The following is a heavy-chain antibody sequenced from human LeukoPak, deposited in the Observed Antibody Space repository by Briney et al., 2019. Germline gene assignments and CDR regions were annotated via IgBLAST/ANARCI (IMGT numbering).Heavy chain of an antibody. J-gene: IGHJ5*02. CDR1: GFTFSSYG. CDR3: ACSSWYGWFDP. V-gene: IGHV3-33*01. CDR2: IWYDGSNK. D-gene: IGHD6-13*01. Sequence: GGSLRLSCAASGFTFSSYGVHWVRQAPGKGLEWVAVIWYDGSNKYYADSVKGRFTISRDNSKNTLYLQMNSLRAEDTAVYYCACSSWYGWFDPWGQGTLVTVSS.